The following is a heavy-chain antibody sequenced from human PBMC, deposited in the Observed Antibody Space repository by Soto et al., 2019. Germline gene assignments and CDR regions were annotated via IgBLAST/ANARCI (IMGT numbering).Heavy chain of an antibody. CDR3: ATTRGYSGYDLFYYYYYSMDV. CDR2: IYSGGST. Sequence: GGSLRLSCAASGFTVSSNYMSWVRQAPGKGLEWVSVIYSGGSTYYADSVKGRFTISRDNSKNTLYLQMNSLRAEDTAVYYCATTRGYSGYDLFYYYYYSMDVWGQGTTVTVSS. CDR1: GFTVSSNY. V-gene: IGHV3-53*01. J-gene: IGHJ6*02. D-gene: IGHD5-12*01.